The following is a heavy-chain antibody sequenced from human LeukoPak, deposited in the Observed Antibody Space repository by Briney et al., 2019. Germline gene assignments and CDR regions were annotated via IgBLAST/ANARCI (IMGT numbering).Heavy chain of an antibody. CDR2: ISSSSSYI. J-gene: IGHJ4*02. V-gene: IGHV3-21*01. CDR1: GFTFSSYS. Sequence: GGSLRLSCAASGFTFSSYSMNWVRQAPGKGLEWVSSISSSSSYIYYADSVKGRFTISRDNAKNSLYLQMNSLRAEDTAVYYCARASYDSSGYSFQLGYFDYWGQGTLVTVSS. CDR3: ARASYDSSGYSFQLGYFDY. D-gene: IGHD3-22*01.